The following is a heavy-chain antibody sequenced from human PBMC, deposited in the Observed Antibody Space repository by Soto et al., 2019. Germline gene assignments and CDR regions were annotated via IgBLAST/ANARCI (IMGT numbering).Heavy chain of an antibody. V-gene: IGHV5-51*01. Sequence: PEESLKISCNASGFTFSSYSLGWVRHMPGKGLQWMGNIFSSDSSAKYSPSFVGQVTISVDRSINTAYLQWSSLKASDTAIYYCGTWRGSSWFDYWGPGTLVTVS. CDR2: IFSSDSSA. J-gene: IGHJ4*02. CDR1: GFTFSSYS. CDR3: GTWRGSSWFDY. D-gene: IGHD2-2*01.